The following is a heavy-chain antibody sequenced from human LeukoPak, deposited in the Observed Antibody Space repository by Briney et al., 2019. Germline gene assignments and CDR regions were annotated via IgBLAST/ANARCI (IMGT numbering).Heavy chain of an antibody. CDR1: GISFSSYA. D-gene: IGHD2-15*01. Sequence: GGSLRLSCAASGISFSSYAMSWVRQAPGKGLEWVSAISGSGGSTYYADSVKGRFTISRDNSKNTLYLQMNSLRAEDTAVYYCAKASLGYCSGGSCSPYDYWGQGTLVTVSS. CDR2: ISGSGGST. CDR3: AKASLGYCSGGSCSPYDY. V-gene: IGHV3-23*01. J-gene: IGHJ4*02.